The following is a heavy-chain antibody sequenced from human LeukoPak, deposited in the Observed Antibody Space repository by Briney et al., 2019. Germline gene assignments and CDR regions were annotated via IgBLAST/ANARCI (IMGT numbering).Heavy chain of an antibody. CDR1: GYTVTSYD. CDR3: ARGHVCSSTSCHEHFDY. CDR2: MNPNSGNT. V-gene: IGHV1-8*01. Sequence: ASVKVSCKASGYTVTSYDINWVRQATGQGLEWMGWMNPNSGNTGYAQKFQGRVTMTRNTSISTAYMELSSLRSEDTAVYYCARGHVCSSTSCHEHFDYWGQGTLSPSPQ. J-gene: IGHJ4*02. D-gene: IGHD2-2*01.